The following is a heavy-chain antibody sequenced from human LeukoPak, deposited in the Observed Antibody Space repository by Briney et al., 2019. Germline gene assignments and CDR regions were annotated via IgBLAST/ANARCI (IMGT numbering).Heavy chain of an antibody. CDR1: GFTFSLYA. J-gene: IGHJ4*02. V-gene: IGHV3-64*01. Sequence: GGSLRLSCIPSGFTFSLYAMHWVRQAPGKGLEYVSAISSSDGSTYYANSVKGRFTISRDNSKNTLYLQMGSLRREDTGVYYCVREERGQAMDYWGQGTLVSVCS. CDR2: ISSSDGST. CDR3: VREERGQAMDY. D-gene: IGHD2-2*01.